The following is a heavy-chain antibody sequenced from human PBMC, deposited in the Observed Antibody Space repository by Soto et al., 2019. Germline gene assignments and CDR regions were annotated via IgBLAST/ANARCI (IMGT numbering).Heavy chain of an antibody. CDR1: GGTFRNYP. CDR2: IFPLTDIP. CDR3: SRGPLVVLNYFES. Sequence: QVQLVQSGTEVKKPGSSVKVSCKASGGTFRNYPINWVRQAPGQGLEWMGSIFPLTDIPDYAQNFQTRLTISADKSTRTAYMALSSLTSDDMAMYFCSRGPLVVLNYFESWGQGTLVIVSS. V-gene: IGHV1-69*02. J-gene: IGHJ4*02.